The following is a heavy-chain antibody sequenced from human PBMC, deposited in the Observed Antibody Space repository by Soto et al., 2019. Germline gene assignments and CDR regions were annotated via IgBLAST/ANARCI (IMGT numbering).Heavy chain of an antibody. D-gene: IGHD4-17*01. CDR2: FYSGGST. Sequence: PGGSLRLSCAASGFTVSSNFMSWVRQAPGKGLEWVSIFYSGGSTYYADSVKGRFTISRDNSKNTLYLQMNSLSAEDTAVYYCASRRNPYGAYDYWGQGTLVTVSS. V-gene: IGHV3-66*01. J-gene: IGHJ4*02. CDR3: ASRRNPYGAYDY. CDR1: GFTVSSNF.